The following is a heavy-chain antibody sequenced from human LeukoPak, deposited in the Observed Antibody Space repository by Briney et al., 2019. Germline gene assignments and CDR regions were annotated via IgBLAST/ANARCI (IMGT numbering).Heavy chain of an antibody. V-gene: IGHV4-59*12. CDR2: IYYSGST. CDR1: GGSISSYY. CDR3: ARGVVRGPGWFDP. J-gene: IGHJ5*02. Sequence: SETLSLTCTVSGGSISSYYWSWIRQPPGKGLEWIGYIYYSGSTNYNPSLKSRVTISVDTSKNQFSLKQSSVTAADTAVYYCARGVVRGPGWFDPWGQGTLVTVSS. D-gene: IGHD3-10*01.